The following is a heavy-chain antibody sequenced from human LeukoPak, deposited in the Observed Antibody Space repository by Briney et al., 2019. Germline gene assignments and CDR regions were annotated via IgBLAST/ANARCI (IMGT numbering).Heavy chain of an antibody. D-gene: IGHD4-17*01. CDR3: AKGTTVTTDYFDY. CDR1: GFTFDDYA. Sequence: GRSLRLSCAASGFTFDDYAMHWVRQAPGKGLEWVSGISWNSGSIGYADSVTCRFTISRDNAKNSLYLQMNSLRAEDAALYYCAKGTTVTTDYFDYWGQGTLVTVSS. J-gene: IGHJ4*02. V-gene: IGHV3-9*01. CDR2: ISWNSGSI.